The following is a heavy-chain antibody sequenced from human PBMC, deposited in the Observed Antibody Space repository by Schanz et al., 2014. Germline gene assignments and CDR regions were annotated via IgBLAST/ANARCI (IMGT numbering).Heavy chain of an antibody. CDR3: AKDLYNYGIFDS. D-gene: IGHD3-16*01. CDR1: GYTFTSDS. Sequence: QVQLLQSGAEVKKPGASVKVSCKASGYTFTSDSMHWVRQAPGQGLEWMGMINPSGGSTTYAQKFQGRVTMTRDTSTSTVYMELRSLRSDDTAVYYCAKDLYNYGIFDSWGQGTLVTVSS. V-gene: IGHV1-46*01. CDR2: INPSGGST. J-gene: IGHJ5*01.